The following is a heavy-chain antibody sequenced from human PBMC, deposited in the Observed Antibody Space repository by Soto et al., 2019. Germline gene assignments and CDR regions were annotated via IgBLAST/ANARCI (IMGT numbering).Heavy chain of an antibody. CDR1: GGSISSSSYY. CDR3: ARQRDGYNPPHY. Sequence: QLQLQESGPGLVKPSETLSLTCTVSGGSISSSSYYWGWIRQPPGKGLEWIGSIYYSGSTYYNPSLKSRVTISVDTSKNQVSLKLSSVNAADTAVYYCARQRDGYNPPHYWGQGTLVTVSS. CDR2: IYYSGST. J-gene: IGHJ4*02. V-gene: IGHV4-39*01. D-gene: IGHD5-12*01.